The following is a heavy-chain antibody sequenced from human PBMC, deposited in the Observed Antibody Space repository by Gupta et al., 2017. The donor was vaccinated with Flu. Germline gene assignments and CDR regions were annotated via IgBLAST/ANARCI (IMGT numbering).Heavy chain of an antibody. V-gene: IGHV3-21*01. J-gene: IGHJ4*02. CDR2: ISSSSSYI. CDR1: GFTFTTYG. D-gene: IGHD6-19*01. CDR3: ARAWDVTVAGTFDY. Sequence: EVQLVESGGGLVKPGGSLRLSCAASGFTFTTYGMIWVRQAPGKGLEWVSSISSSSSYIYYADSVKGRFTISRHNAKNSLYLQMNSLRAEDTAVYYCARAWDVTVAGTFDYWGQGTLVTVSS.